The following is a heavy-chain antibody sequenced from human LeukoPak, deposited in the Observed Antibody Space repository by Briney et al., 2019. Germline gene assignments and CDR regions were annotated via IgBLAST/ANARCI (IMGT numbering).Heavy chain of an antibody. V-gene: IGHV1-2*02. CDR1: GYTFTGYY. J-gene: IGHJ2*01. CDR3: ARYSSGWYFDL. D-gene: IGHD6-19*01. CDR2: INPNSGGT. Sequence: ASVKVSCKTSGYTFTGYYMHWVRQAPGQGLEWMGWINPNSGGTNYAQKFQGRVTMTRDTSISTAYMELTRLRSDDTAGYYCARYSSGWYFDLWGRGTLSLSPQ.